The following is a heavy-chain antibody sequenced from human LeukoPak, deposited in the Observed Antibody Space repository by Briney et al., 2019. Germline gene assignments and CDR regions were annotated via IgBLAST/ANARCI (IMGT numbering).Heavy chain of an antibody. CDR3: AREVTGTLDAFDI. V-gene: IGHV1-2*02. J-gene: IGHJ3*02. D-gene: IGHD1-7*01. Sequence: AASVKVSCKASGYTFTGYYMHWVRQAPGQGLEWMGWINPNSGGTNYAQRFQGRVTMARETSISTAYMELSRLRSDDTAVYYCAREVTGTLDAFDIWGQGTMVTVSS. CDR1: GYTFTGYY. CDR2: INPNSGGT.